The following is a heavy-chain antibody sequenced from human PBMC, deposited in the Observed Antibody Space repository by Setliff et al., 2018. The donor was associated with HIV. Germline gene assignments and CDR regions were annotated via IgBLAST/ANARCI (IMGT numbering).Heavy chain of an antibody. J-gene: IGHJ4*02. CDR3: AGHFYYSGSGIWAGLDS. V-gene: IGHV4-4*07. D-gene: IGHD3-10*01. Sequence: SETLSLTCTVSGGSISYHYWSWIRQPAGKGLEWIGRIYTRGNTNYNPSLKSRVTMSVDTSKKQFSLKLTSVTAADTAVYYCAGHFYYSGSGIWAGLDSWGQGTLVTVSS. CDR1: GGSISYHY. CDR2: IYTRGNT.